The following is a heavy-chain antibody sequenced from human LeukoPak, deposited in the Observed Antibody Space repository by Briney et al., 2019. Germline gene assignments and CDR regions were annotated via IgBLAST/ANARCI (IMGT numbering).Heavy chain of an antibody. J-gene: IGHJ4*02. V-gene: IGHV3-53*01. D-gene: IGHD6-6*01. CDR3: ARKYSSSPFDY. CDR1: GFTVSSNY. CDR2: IYSGGST. Sequence: PGGFLRLSCAASGFTVSSNYMSWVRQAPGKGLEWVSVIYSGGSTYYADSVKGRFTISRDNSKNTLYLQMNSLRAEDTAVYYCARKYSSSPFDYWGQGTLVTVSS.